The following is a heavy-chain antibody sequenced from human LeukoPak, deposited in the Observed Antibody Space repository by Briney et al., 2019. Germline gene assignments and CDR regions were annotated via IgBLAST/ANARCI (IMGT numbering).Heavy chain of an antibody. CDR3: AKSAGSSSGNWFDP. J-gene: IGHJ5*02. CDR1: GFTFSSYG. CDR2: ISYDGSNK. Sequence: PGGSLRLSCAASGFTFSSYGMHWVRQAPGKGLEWVAVISYDGSNKYYADSVKGRFTISRDNSKNTLYLQMNSLRAEDTAVYYCAKSAGSSSGNWFDPWGQGTLVTVSS. D-gene: IGHD6-6*01. V-gene: IGHV3-30*18.